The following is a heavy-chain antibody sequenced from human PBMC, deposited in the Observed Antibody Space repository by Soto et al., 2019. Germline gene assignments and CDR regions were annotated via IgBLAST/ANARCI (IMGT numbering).Heavy chain of an antibody. CDR3: ARAHYGDYGYGMDV. Sequence: QLQLQESGSGLVKPSQTLSLTCAVSGGSISSGGYSWSWIRQPPGKGLEWIGYIYHSGTTYYNPSLKTRVTISVDRSKNQFSLKLSSVTAADTAVYYCARAHYGDYGYGMDVWGQGTTVTVSS. D-gene: IGHD4-17*01. V-gene: IGHV4-30-2*01. J-gene: IGHJ6*02. CDR1: GGSISSGGYS. CDR2: IYHSGTT.